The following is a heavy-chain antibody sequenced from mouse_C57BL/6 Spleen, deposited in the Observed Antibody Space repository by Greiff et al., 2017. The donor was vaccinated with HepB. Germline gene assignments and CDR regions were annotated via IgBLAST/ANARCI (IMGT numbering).Heavy chain of an antibody. CDR1: GFTFSNYW. D-gene: IGHD2-2*01. CDR2: IRLKSDNYAT. J-gene: IGHJ4*01. V-gene: IGHV6-3*01. CDR3: SVGGYDDGHYYAMDY. Sequence: EVMLVESGGGLVQPGGSMKLSCVASGFTFSNYWMNWVRQSPEKGLEWVAQIRLKSDNYATHYAESVKGRFTISRDDSKSSVYLQMNNLRAEDTGIYYCSVGGYDDGHYYAMDYWGQGTSVTVSS.